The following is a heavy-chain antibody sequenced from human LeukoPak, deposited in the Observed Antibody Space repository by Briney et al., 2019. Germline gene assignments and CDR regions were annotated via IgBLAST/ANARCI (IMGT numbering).Heavy chain of an antibody. V-gene: IGHV3-23*01. Sequence: GGSLRLSCAASGFTFSSYAMSWVRQAPGKGLEWVSAISGSSGSTFYADSVKGRFTISRDNSKNTLYLQMNSLRAEDTAVYYCARDGGGGYGSGSYIDYWGQGTLVTVSS. CDR2: ISGSSGST. CDR3: ARDGGGGYGSGSYIDY. D-gene: IGHD3-10*01. J-gene: IGHJ4*02. CDR1: GFTFSSYA.